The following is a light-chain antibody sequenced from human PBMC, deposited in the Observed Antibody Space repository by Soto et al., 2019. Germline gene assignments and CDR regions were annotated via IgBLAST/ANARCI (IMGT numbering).Light chain of an antibody. CDR2: EGN. J-gene: IGLJ1*01. CDR1: TSDIGSNNL. CDR3: CSYAGSSPSYV. Sequence: QSALTQPASVSGSPGQSLTISCTGTTSDIGSNNLVSWYQQHPGKAPKIMIFEGNKRPSGVSDRFSGSKSGNTASLTIFGLQAEDEADYYCCSYAGSSPSYVFGTGTKVTVL. V-gene: IGLV2-23*01.